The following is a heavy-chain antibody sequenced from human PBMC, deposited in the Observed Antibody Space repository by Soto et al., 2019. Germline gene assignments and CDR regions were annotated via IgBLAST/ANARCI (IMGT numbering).Heavy chain of an antibody. CDR1: GFTFESYA. CDR3: AKEMWGWGYDIFGVDISFDH. Sequence: GGSLRLSCGVSGFTFESYAMNWVRRAPGKGLEWVSSISNIGGQTYYADSVKGRFTISRDMSKKTVHLRMNNLRADDTGVYFCAKEMWGWGYDIFGVDISFDHWGQGTPVTVSS. D-gene: IGHD3-9*01. J-gene: IGHJ4*02. CDR2: ISNIGGQT. V-gene: IGHV3-23*01.